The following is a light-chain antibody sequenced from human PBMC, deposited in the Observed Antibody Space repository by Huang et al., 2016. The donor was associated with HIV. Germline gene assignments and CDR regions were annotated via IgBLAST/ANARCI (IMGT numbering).Light chain of an antibody. CDR1: QSISSY. V-gene: IGKV1-39*01. Sequence: DIQMTQSPFFLSASVGDRVTFTCRARQSISSYLYWYQQKPGKAPELLIYAASNLHSRAPSRFSGSGSGTEFALTIVSRQPADFATYYCQQTYITPYTFGQGTKLEIK. CDR3: QQTYITPYT. CDR2: AAS. J-gene: IGKJ2*01.